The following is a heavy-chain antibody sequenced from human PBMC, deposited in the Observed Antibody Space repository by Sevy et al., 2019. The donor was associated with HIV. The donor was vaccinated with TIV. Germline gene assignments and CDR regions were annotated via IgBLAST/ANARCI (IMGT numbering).Heavy chain of an antibody. CDR3: TTVRVYQPPS. CDR2: ISPYSDGT. Sequence: ASVKVSCKTSGYNFNGYYIHWVRQAPGQGLEWMGWISPYSDGTNYSQRFQGRVTLTRDTSISTAYMELRSLRSDDTAVYYWTTVRVYQPPSWGQGTLVTVSS. D-gene: IGHD2-8*01. J-gene: IGHJ5*02. CDR1: GYNFNGYY. V-gene: IGHV1-2*02.